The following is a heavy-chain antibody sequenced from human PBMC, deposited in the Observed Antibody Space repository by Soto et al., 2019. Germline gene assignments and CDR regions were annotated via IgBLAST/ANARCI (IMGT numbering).Heavy chain of an antibody. CDR2: THDSGNT. D-gene: IGHD4-17*01. J-gene: IGHJ6*03. CDR3: ARFYLTYANYFMHV. V-gene: IGHV4-31*03. Sequence: SETLSLTCTVSGDSISSGGYHWSWIRQHPGKGLEWIGYTHDSGNTHYNPSLKSRVTISVDTSKNQFSLNLSSVTSADTAVYYCARFYLTYANYFMHVSGKATTVTVSS. CDR1: GDSISSGGYH.